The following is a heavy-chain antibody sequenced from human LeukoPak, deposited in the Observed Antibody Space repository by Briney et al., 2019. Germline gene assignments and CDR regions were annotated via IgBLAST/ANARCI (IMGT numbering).Heavy chain of an antibody. CDR1: GFTFSSYA. CDR3: AKVRMVRGINHFDY. CDR2: ISYDGSNK. J-gene: IGHJ4*02. D-gene: IGHD3-10*01. V-gene: IGHV3-30*04. Sequence: GTSLRLSCAASGFTFSSYAMHWVRQAPGKGLEWVAVISYDGSNKYYADSVKGRFTISRDNSKNTLYVQMNSLRAEDTAWYYCAKVRMVRGINHFDYWGQGTLVTVSS.